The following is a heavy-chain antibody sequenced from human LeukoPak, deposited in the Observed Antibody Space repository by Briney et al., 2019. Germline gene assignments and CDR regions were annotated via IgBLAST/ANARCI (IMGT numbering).Heavy chain of an antibody. CDR2: ISSSGSTI. CDR1: GFTLNTYW. J-gene: IGHJ6*03. V-gene: IGHV3-48*04. D-gene: IGHD2-2*01. Sequence: GGSLRLSCAASGFTLNTYWMSWVRQAPGKGLEWVSYISSSGSTIYYADSVKGRFTISRDNAKNSLYLQMNSLRAEDTAVYYCARAKYGSRCSSTSCYGNYYYYYYMDVWGKGTTVTISS. CDR3: ARAKYGSRCSSTSCYGNYYYYYYMDV.